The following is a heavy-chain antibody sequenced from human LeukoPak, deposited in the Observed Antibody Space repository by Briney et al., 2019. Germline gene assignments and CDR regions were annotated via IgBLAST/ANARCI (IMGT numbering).Heavy chain of an antibody. D-gene: IGHD6-19*01. V-gene: IGHV4-59*01. Sequence: PSETQSLTCTLSCGSISSYYWSWIRQPPGKRLEWIGYIYYSGSTNYNPSLKSRVTISVDTSKNQFSLKLSSVTAADTAVFYCAREYILYRSGWFLDYWGQGTVVTVSS. CDR1: CGSISSYY. J-gene: IGHJ4*02. CDR2: IYYSGST. CDR3: AREYILYRSGWFLDY.